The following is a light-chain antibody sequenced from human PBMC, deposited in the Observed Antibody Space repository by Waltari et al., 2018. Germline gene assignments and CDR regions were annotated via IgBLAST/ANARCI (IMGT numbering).Light chain of an antibody. V-gene: IGKV1-39*01. CDR2: AAS. CDR1: QSISSY. Sequence: DIQMTQSPSSLSASVGDRVTITCRASQSISSYLNWYQQKPGKAPKLLIYAASSLQSGVPSRFSGSGSGTDCTLNISSLQPEDFATYYCQQSYSTYITFGRGTRLEIK. J-gene: IGKJ5*01. CDR3: QQSYSTYIT.